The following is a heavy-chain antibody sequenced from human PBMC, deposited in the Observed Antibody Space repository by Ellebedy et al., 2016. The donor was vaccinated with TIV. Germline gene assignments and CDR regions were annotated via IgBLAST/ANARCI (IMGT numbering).Heavy chain of an antibody. CDR2: IYHSGST. D-gene: IGHD5-24*01. J-gene: IGHJ6*02. V-gene: IGHV4-30-2*01. CDR3: ARGREMGGMDV. Sequence: MPSETLSLTCAVSGGSISSGGYYWSWIRQPPGKGLEWIGYIYHSGSTYYNPSLKSRVTISVDRSKNQFSLKLSSVTAADTAVYYCARGREMGGMDVWGQGTTVTVSS. CDR1: GGSISSGGYY.